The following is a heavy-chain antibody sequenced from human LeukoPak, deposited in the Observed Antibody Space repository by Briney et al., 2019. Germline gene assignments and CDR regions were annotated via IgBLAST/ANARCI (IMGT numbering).Heavy chain of an antibody. CDR1: GFALSSHW. Sequence: GGSLRLSCAASGFALSSHWMTWVRQVPGRGPEWVANVNRDGSETYYLDSVKGRFTISKDNAKNSLYLQMNSPRAEDTALYHGMDVWGQGTTVIVSS. CDR2: VNRDGSET. CDR3: MDV. V-gene: IGHV3-7*03. J-gene: IGHJ6*02.